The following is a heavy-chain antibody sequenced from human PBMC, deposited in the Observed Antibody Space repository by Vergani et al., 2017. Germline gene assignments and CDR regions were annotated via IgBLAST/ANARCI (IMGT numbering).Heavy chain of an antibody. V-gene: IGHV3-23*01. CDR3: ASLGDSSGYYFNDAFDI. CDR2: ISGSGGST. CDR1: GFTFSSYA. Sequence: EVQLLESGGGLVQPGGSLRLSCAVSGFTFSSYAMSWVRQAPGKGLEWVSAISGSGGSTYYADSVKGRFTISRDNSKNTLYLQMNSLRAEDTAVYYCASLGDSSGYYFNDAFDIWGQGTMVTVSS. D-gene: IGHD3-22*01. J-gene: IGHJ3*02.